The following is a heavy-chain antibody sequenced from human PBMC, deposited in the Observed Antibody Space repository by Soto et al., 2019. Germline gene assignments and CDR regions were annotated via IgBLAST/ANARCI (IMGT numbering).Heavy chain of an antibody. D-gene: IGHD2-2*01. Sequence: PSETLYLTCAVYGGSISKSYWSWIRQPPGKGLEWIGGSGSTNYNPSLKSRVTISVDTSKNQFSLKLSSVTAADTAVYHCARHYCSSDNCYYFDYWGQGIQVT. CDR3: ARHYCSSDNCYYFDY. V-gene: IGHV4-59*08. J-gene: IGHJ4*02. CDR2: SGST. CDR1: GGSISKSY.